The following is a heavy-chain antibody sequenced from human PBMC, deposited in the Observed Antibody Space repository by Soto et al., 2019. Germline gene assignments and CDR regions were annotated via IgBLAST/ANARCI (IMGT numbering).Heavy chain of an antibody. CDR1: GGSISRGGYY. CDR3: ATGQQQLVEDY. D-gene: IGHD6-13*01. J-gene: IGHJ4*02. Sequence: QVQLQESGPGLVKPSQTLSLTCTVSGGSISRGGYYCSWIRQHPGKGLEWIGYIYFSGSTYYNPYLKSRVTISVDTSKNQFSLKLSSVTAADTAVYYCATGQQQLVEDYWGQGILVTVSS. V-gene: IGHV4-31*03. CDR2: IYFSGST.